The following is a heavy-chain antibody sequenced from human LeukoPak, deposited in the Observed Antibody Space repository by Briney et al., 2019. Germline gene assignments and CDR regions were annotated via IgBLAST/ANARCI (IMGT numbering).Heavy chain of an antibody. V-gene: IGHV3-9*01. D-gene: IGHD5-24*01. Sequence: GGSLRLSCAASGFTFDDYAMHWVRQGPGKGLEWVSGISWNSGTIGYADSVKGRFTVSRDNAKNSLYLQMNSLRAEDTAFYYCAKALGYKRGYYYYGMDVWGQGTTVTVSS. CDR2: ISWNSGTI. CDR3: AKALGYKRGYYYYGMDV. J-gene: IGHJ6*02. CDR1: GFTFDDYA.